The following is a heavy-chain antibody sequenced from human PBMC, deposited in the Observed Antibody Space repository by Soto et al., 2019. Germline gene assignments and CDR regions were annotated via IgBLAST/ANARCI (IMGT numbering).Heavy chain of an antibody. J-gene: IGHJ4*02. CDR3: ARTRQRRSVCYVDS. D-gene: IGHD2-8*01. CDR1: GGPFNSFG. Sequence: QVQLMQSGAEVTKPGSSVKVSCKAAGGPFNSFGISWVRQAPGQVLEWLGGIIPMYGTTNYARRFQGRVTITADESTTTAYLELSSLRHDDTAIYYCARTRQRRSVCYVDSWGQGTLISVSS. CDR2: IIPMYGTT. V-gene: IGHV1-69*01.